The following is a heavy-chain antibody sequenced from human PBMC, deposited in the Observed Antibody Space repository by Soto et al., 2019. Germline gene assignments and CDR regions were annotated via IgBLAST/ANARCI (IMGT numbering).Heavy chain of an antibody. Sequence: QVQLVESGGGVVQPGRSLRLSCAASGFTFSSYAMHWVRQAPGKGLEWVAVISYDGSNKYYADSVKGRFTISRDNSKNTLYLQMNSLRAEDTAVYYCARDTDALYYYDSSGYYFYYWGQGTLVTVSS. CDR3: ARDTDALYYYDSSGYYFYY. D-gene: IGHD3-22*01. CDR2: ISYDGSNK. V-gene: IGHV3-30-3*01. J-gene: IGHJ4*02. CDR1: GFTFSSYA.